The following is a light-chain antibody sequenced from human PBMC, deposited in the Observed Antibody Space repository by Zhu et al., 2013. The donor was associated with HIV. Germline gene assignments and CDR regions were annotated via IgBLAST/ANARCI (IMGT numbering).Light chain of an antibody. CDR2: AAS. CDR1: QSISNY. J-gene: IGKJ2*01. Sequence: DIQMTQSPSSLSASVGDRVTITCRASQSISNYLNWYQQKPGKAPNLLIYAASSLQSGVPSRFSGSGSGTHFTLTISSLQPEDFATYYCQQSYSTSPYTFGQGTKLEIK. CDR3: QQSYSTSPYT. V-gene: IGKV1-39*01.